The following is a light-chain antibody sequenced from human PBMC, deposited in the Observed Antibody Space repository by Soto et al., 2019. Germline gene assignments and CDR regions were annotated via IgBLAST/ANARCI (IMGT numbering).Light chain of an antibody. Sequence: DIQMIQSPSSVYASVGDRVTVACRSSQAIAGWLAWYQQKPGKAPRLLIYGTSTLQSGVPSRFSGSGSGTDFTLTINSLQPEDFATYYCQQAYSFPLTFGGGTKVDIK. CDR3: QQAYSFPLT. CDR1: QAIAGW. V-gene: IGKV1D-12*01. J-gene: IGKJ4*01. CDR2: GTS.